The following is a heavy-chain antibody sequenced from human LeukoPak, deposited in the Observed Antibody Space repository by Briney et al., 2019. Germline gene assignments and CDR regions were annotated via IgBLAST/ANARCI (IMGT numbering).Heavy chain of an antibody. CDR3: ARDPRSGYPISYYYYGMDV. CDR2: ISSSSSTI. J-gene: IGHJ6*02. CDR1: GFTFSSYS. V-gene: IGHV3-48*02. Sequence: GGSLRLSCAASGFTFSSYSMNWVRQAPGKGLEWVSYISSSSSTIYYADSVKGRFTISRDNAKNSLYLQMNSLRDEDTAVYYCARDPRSGYPISYYYYGMDVWGQGTTVTVSS. D-gene: IGHD3-22*01.